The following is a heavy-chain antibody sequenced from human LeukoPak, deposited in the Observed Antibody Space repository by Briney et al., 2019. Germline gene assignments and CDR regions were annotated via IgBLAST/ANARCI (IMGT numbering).Heavy chain of an antibody. J-gene: IGHJ5*02. V-gene: IGHV4-31*03. CDR3: ARDRAPSSGGYDNDSWFDP. CDR1: GGSISSGRYY. D-gene: IGHD5-12*01. Sequence: PSETLSLTCTVSGGSISSGRYYWSWIRQHPGKGLEWIGYIYYSGSTFYNPSLKSRLTISIDTSKNQFSLKLSSVTAADTAVYYCARDRAPSSGGYDNDSWFDPWGQGTLVTVSS. CDR2: IYYSGST.